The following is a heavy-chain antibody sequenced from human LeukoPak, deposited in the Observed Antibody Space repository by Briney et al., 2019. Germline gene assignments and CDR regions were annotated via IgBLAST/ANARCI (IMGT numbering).Heavy chain of an antibody. Sequence: GGSLRLSCAASGLTFSNYAMTWVRLAPGKGLEWVSSLSGSGGGTWYAGSVKGRFTISRDNSKNTLYLQMNSLRAEDAAVYYCAKDRTPYSRSGGYYLGAFDIWGHGTLVTVSS. V-gene: IGHV3-23*01. D-gene: IGHD3-10*01. J-gene: IGHJ3*02. CDR1: GLTFSNYA. CDR3: AKDRTPYSRSGGYYLGAFDI. CDR2: LSGSGGGT.